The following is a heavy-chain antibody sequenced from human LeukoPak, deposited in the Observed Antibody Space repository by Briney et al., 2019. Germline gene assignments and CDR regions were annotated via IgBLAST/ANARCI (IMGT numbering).Heavy chain of an antibody. V-gene: IGHV3-23*01. D-gene: IGHD6-13*01. Sequence: PGGSLRLSCAASGFTFSSYAMSWVRQAPGKGLEWVSAISGSGGCTYYADSVKGRFTISRDNSKNTLYLQMNSLRAEDTAVYYCAKAGRRFAAAGSSDYWGQGTLVTVSS. J-gene: IGHJ4*02. CDR2: ISGSGGCT. CDR1: GFTFSSYA. CDR3: AKAGRRFAAAGSSDY.